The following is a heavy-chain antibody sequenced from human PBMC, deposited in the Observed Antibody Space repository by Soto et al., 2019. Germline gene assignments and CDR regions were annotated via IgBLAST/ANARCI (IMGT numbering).Heavy chain of an antibody. CDR1: GFSLSTSGMC. Sequence: SGPTLVNPTQTLTLTCTFSGFSLSTSGMCVSWIRQPPGKALEWLALIDWDDDKYYSTSLKTRLTISKDTSKNQVVLTMTNMDPVDTATYYCARGTSGWVAYYFGYWGQGTLVTVSS. CDR3: ARGTSGWVAYYFGY. V-gene: IGHV2-70*01. CDR2: IDWDDDK. J-gene: IGHJ4*02. D-gene: IGHD3-3*01.